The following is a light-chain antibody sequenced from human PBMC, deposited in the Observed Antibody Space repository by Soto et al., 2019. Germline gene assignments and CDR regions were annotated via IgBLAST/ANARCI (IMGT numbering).Light chain of an antibody. J-gene: IGKJ4*01. CDR3: QQLRMYPST. Sequence: MQLTQSPSSLSASVGDGVTITCLASQGIDIYLALYQQRPGKVPQLLIYDTSILQSGESSRFSGSGSGTDFTLTISSLQAEDFATYYCQQLRMYPSTFGGGTKVDI. V-gene: IGKV1-9*01. CDR1: QGIDIY. CDR2: DTS.